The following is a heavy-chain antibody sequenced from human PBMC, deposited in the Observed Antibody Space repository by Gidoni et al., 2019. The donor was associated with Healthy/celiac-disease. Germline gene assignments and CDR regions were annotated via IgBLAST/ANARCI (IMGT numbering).Heavy chain of an antibody. CDR2: FDPEDGET. Sequence: QVQLVQSGAEVTKPGASVKVSCKVSGYTLPELSMHWVRQAPGKGLEWMGGFDPEDGETSYAQKFQGRVTMTEDTSTDTAYMELSSLRSEDTAVYYCATVYCGGDCLQAIDNYYFDYWGQGTLVTVSS. CDR1: GYTLPELS. J-gene: IGHJ4*02. CDR3: ATVYCGGDCLQAIDNYYFDY. V-gene: IGHV1-24*01. D-gene: IGHD2-21*02.